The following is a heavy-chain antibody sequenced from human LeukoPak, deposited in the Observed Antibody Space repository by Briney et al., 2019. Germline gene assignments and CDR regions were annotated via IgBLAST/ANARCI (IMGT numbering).Heavy chain of an antibody. V-gene: IGHV3-7*01. J-gene: IGHJ4*02. CDR2: IKQDGSEK. D-gene: IGHD3-10*01. CDR3: ARVKDSYYYGSGSHAPDY. CDR1: GFTFSSYW. Sequence: GGSLRLSCAASGFTFSSYWMSWVRQAPGKGLEWVANIKQDGSEKYYVDSVEGRFTISRDNAKNSLYLQMNSLRAEDTAVYYCARVKDSYYYGSGSHAPDYWGQGTLVTVSS.